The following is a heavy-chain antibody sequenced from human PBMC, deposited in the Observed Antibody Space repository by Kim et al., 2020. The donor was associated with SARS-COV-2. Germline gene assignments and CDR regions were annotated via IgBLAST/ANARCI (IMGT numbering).Heavy chain of an antibody. Sequence: SETLSLTCTVSGGSISSSSYYWGWIRQPPGKGLEWIGSIYYSGSTYYNPSLKSRVTISVDTSKNQFSLKLSSVTAADTAVYYCARHYPALYDTLDYWGQGTLVTVSS. V-gene: IGHV4-39*01. CDR1: GGSISSSSYY. CDR3: ARHYPALYDTLDY. CDR2: IYYSGST. D-gene: IGHD3-22*01. J-gene: IGHJ4*02.